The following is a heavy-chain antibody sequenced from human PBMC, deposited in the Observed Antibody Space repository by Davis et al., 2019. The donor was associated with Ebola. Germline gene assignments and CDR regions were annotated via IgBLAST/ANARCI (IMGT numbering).Heavy chain of an antibody. Sequence: ASAKDSCKASGYIFSSYAMHCVRQAAGQRLKWTGWINAGNGNTKYSQKFQGRVTITKDTSARTAYMEVSSLRFEDTAVYYCARERWQWLVPGEYWGQGTLVTISS. CDR3: ARERWQWLVPGEY. V-gene: IGHV1-3*01. CDR2: INAGNGNT. CDR1: GYIFSSYA. D-gene: IGHD6-19*01. J-gene: IGHJ4*02.